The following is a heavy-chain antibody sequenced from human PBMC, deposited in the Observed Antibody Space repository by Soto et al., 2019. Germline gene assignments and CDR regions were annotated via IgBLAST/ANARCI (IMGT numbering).Heavy chain of an antibody. CDR3: AGGEAVVVPALWGYYYGMDV. CDR2: IIPIFGTA. J-gene: IGHJ6*02. Sequence: SVKVSCKASGGPFSSYAISWVRQAPGQGLEWMGGIIPIFGTANYAQKFQGRVTITADESTSTAYMELSSLRSEDTAVYYCAGGEAVVVPALWGYYYGMDVWGQGTTVTVSS. V-gene: IGHV1-69*13. D-gene: IGHD2-2*01. CDR1: GGPFSSYA.